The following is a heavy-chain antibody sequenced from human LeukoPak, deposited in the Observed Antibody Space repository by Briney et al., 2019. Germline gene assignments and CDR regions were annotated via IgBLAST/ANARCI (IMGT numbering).Heavy chain of an antibody. Sequence: SETLSLTCTVSGGSISSSSYYWGWIRQPPGKGLAWIGSIYYSGSTYYNPSLKSRVTISVDTSKNQFSLKLSSVTAADTAVYYCARHAGYDFWSGYYRPYYFDYWGQGTLVTVSS. V-gene: IGHV4-39*01. J-gene: IGHJ4*02. D-gene: IGHD3-3*01. CDR2: IYYSGST. CDR3: ARHAGYDFWSGYYRPYYFDY. CDR1: GGSISSSSYY.